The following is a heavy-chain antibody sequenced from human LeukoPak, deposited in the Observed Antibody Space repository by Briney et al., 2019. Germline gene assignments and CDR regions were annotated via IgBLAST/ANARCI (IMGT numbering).Heavy chain of an antibody. CDR3: AKDIEVAITGHYFDL. CDR2: ISGSGFST. D-gene: IGHD3-22*01. Sequence: GGSLRLSCTASGFTFSSYAMSWVRQAPGLGLEWLSAISGSGFSTHYADSVKGRFTISRDNSKTTLFLQMNSLRAEDTALYYCAKDIEVAITGHYFDLWGRGTLVAVSS. J-gene: IGHJ2*01. V-gene: IGHV3-23*01. CDR1: GFTFSSYA.